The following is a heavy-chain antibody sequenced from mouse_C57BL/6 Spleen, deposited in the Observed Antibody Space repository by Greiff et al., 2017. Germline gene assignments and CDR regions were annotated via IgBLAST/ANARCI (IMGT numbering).Heavy chain of an antibody. Sequence: EVKVVESGGGLVKPGGSLKLSCAASGFTFSSYAMSWVRQTPEKRLEWVATISDGGSYTYYPDNVKGRFTISRDNAKNNLYLQMSHLKSEDTAMYYCARIYYGYDGRNYFDYWGQGTTLTVSS. CDR2: ISDGGSYT. V-gene: IGHV5-4*03. CDR3: ARIYYGYDGRNYFDY. J-gene: IGHJ2*01. D-gene: IGHD2-2*01. CDR1: GFTFSSYA.